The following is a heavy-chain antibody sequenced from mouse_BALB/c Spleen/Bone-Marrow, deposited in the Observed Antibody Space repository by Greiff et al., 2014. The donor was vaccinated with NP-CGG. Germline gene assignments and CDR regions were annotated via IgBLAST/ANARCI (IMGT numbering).Heavy chain of an antibody. V-gene: IGHV14-3*02. CDR2: IDPANGNT. CDR1: GFNIKDTY. D-gene: IGHD1-1*01. CDR3: APYYYGSSQFAY. J-gene: IGHJ3*01. Sequence: VQLKESGAELVKPGASVKLSCTASGFNIKDTYMHWVKQRPEQGLEWIGRIDPANGNTKYDPKFQGKATITADTSSNTAYLQLSSLTSEDTAVYYCAPYYYGSSQFAYWGQRTLVTVPA.